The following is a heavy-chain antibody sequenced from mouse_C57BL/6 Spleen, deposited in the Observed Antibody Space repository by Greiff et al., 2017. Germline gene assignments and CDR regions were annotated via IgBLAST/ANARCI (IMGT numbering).Heavy chain of an antibody. D-gene: IGHD1-1*01. J-gene: IGHJ4*01. CDR1: GYTFTSYW. V-gene: IGHV1-61*01. Sequence: QVQLQQPGAELVRPGSSVKLSCKASGYTFTSYWMDWVKQRPGQGLEWIGNIYPSDSETHYNQKFKDKATLTVDKSSSTAYMQLSSLTSEDSAVYYCARSTYYYGSSYVKNYYAMDYWGQGTSVTVSS. CDR3: ARSTYYYGSSYVKNYYAMDY. CDR2: IYPSDSET.